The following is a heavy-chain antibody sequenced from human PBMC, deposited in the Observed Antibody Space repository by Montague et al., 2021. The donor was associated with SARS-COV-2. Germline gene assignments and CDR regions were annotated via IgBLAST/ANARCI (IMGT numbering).Heavy chain of an antibody. CDR1: GFTFSSHP. CDR2: ISFDGSSK. J-gene: IGHJ4*02. CDR3: ARGRQWLVLGQVDY. Sequence: SLSLSLSAPGFTFSSHPMHWVRQAPGNGLEWVAVISFDGSSKYYVDSMKGRLTISRDNSKNTLFLQMNSLRVEDTAVYYCARGRQWLVLGQVDYWGQGTLVTVSS. D-gene: IGHD3-22*01. V-gene: IGHV3-30*04.